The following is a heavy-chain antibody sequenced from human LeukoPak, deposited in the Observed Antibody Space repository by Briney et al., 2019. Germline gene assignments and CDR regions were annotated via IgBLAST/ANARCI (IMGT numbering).Heavy chain of an antibody. CDR3: ARDSVSYYFDY. Sequence: ETLSLTCTVSGGSINSYYWSWIRQPPGKGLEWIGYIHYSGSTNYNPSLKGRVTMSVDTSKNQFSLNLSSVTAADTAVYYCARDSVSYYFDYWGQGTLVTVSS. J-gene: IGHJ4*02. V-gene: IGHV4-59*01. D-gene: IGHD3-10*01. CDR2: IHYSGST. CDR1: GGSINSYY.